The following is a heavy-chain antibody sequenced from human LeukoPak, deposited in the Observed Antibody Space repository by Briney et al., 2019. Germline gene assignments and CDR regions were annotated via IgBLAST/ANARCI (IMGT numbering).Heavy chain of an antibody. V-gene: IGHV4-34*01. D-gene: IGHD2-15*01. CDR3: ARGSSFDGYCSAGACDAGYYDS. CDR2: INHRGSP. J-gene: IGHJ4*02. Sequence: SETLSLTCAVYGESFSAYFWNWIRQAPGKPLEYIGEINHRGSPHYNPSLKTRVTLSVDTSKNQFSLKLTSVTAADTAVYFCARGSSFDGYCSAGACDAGYYDSWGQGTPVTVSS. CDR1: GESFSAYF.